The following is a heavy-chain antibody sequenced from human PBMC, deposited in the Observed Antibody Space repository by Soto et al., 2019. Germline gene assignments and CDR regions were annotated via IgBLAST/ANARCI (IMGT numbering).Heavy chain of an antibody. D-gene: IGHD2-15*01. CDR2: IIPIFGTA. J-gene: IGHJ4*02. Sequence: ASVKVSCKASGGTFSSYEISWVRQAPGQGLEWMGGIIPIFGTANYAQKFQGRVTITADESTSTAYMELSSLRSEDTAVYYCARDCSGGSCYAQYDYWGQGTLVTVSS. V-gene: IGHV1-69*13. CDR3: ARDCSGGSCYAQYDY. CDR1: GGTFSSYE.